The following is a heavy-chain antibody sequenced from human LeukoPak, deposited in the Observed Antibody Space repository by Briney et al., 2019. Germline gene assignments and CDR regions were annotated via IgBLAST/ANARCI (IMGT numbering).Heavy chain of an antibody. CDR3: AGGATRRFDF. D-gene: IGHD1-26*01. Sequence: ASVKVSCKTSGDTFSNFAVSWVRQAPGQGLEWMGGIIHVFGTPNYAQKFQGRVTITTDDLKTTAYLELTNLRSEDTAVYYCAGGATRRFDFWGQGTLVTVSP. V-gene: IGHV1-69*05. CDR1: GDTFSNFA. J-gene: IGHJ4*02. CDR2: IIHVFGTP.